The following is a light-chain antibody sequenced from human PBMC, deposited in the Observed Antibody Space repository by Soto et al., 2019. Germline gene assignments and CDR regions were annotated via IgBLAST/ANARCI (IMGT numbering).Light chain of an antibody. CDR1: QTISSW. V-gene: IGKV1-5*03. CDR2: KAS. CDR3: QHYNSYSEA. Sequence: DIQMTQSPSTLSGSVGDRVTITCGASQTISSWLAWYQQKPGKAPKLLIYKASTLKSGVPSRFSGSGSGTEFTLTISSLQPDDFATYYCQHYNSYSEAFGQGTKVHI. J-gene: IGKJ1*01.